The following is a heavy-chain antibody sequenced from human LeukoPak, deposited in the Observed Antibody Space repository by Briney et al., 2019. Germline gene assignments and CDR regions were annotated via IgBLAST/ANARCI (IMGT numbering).Heavy chain of an antibody. CDR1: GYTFTSYG. CDR3: ARGLAPLGYCTNGVCYGDY. D-gene: IGHD2-8*01. CDR2: ISAYNGNT. J-gene: IGHJ4*02. Sequence: ASVKVSCKASGYTFTSYGIIWVRQAPGQGLEWMGWISAYNGNTNYAQNLQGRVTMTTDTSTSTAYMELRSLRSDDTAVYYCARGLAPLGYCTNGVCYGDYWGQGTLVTVSS. V-gene: IGHV1-18*01.